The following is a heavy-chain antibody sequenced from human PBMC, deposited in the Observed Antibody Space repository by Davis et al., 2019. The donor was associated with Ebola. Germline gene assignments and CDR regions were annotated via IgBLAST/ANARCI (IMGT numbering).Heavy chain of an antibody. CDR3: ARGLVRGVRDY. V-gene: IGHV1-2*06. J-gene: IGHJ4*02. Sequence: ASVKVSCKASGYTFTSYAMNWVRQAPGQGLEWMGRINPNSGGTNYAQKFQGRVTMTRDTSISTAYMELSSLRSEDTAVYYCARGLVRGVRDYWGQGTLVTVSS. D-gene: IGHD3-10*01. CDR1: GYTFTSYA. CDR2: INPNSGGT.